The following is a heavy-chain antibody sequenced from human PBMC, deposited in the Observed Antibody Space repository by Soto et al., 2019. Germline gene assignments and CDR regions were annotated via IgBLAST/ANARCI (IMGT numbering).Heavy chain of an antibody. D-gene: IGHD2-2*01. J-gene: IGHJ5*02. Sequence: ASVMVSCKASGYIFINYGITWVRQAPGQGLEWMGWISGYNGNTKYADKLQGRVTMTTDTSTTTAYMELRSLRSDDTAVYYCARDEVPAANWLDRWGQGTLVTVSS. CDR2: ISGYNGNT. CDR1: GYIFINYG. CDR3: ARDEVPAANWLDR. V-gene: IGHV1-18*01.